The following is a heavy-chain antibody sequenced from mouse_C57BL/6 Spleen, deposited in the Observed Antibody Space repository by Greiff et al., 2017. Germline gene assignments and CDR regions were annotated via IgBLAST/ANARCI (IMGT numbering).Heavy chain of an antibody. CDR1: GYSITSGYY. V-gene: IGHV3-6*01. CDR2: ISYDGSN. Sequence: EVQLQQSGPGLVKPSQSLSLTCSVTGYSITSGYYWNWIRQFPGNKLEWMGYISYDGSNNCNPSLKNRISITRDTSKNQFFLKLNSVTTEDTATYYCARKGAWFADWGQGTLVTVSA. CDR3: ARKGAWFAD. J-gene: IGHJ3*01.